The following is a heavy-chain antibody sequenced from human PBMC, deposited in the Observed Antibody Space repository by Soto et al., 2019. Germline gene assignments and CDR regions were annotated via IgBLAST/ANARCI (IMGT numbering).Heavy chain of an antibody. CDR2: SSNSGTFT. V-gene: IGHV3-11*03. D-gene: IGHD3-10*02. CDR1: GFSISDHY. Sequence: PGGSLRLSCAASGFSISDHYMSWIRQAPGKGLEWVSYSSNSGTFTKYADSVKGRFSISRDNAKNSLYLEINSLRGEDTAIYYWARSGDNYNVLDYWGQGTPVTVSS. J-gene: IGHJ4*02. CDR3: ARSGDNYNVLDY.